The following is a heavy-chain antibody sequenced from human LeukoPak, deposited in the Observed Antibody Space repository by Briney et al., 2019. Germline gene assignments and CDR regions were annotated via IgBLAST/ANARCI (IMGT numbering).Heavy chain of an antibody. CDR1: GFTFDDYA. CDR3: AKGGSSGWYEDYFDY. D-gene: IGHD6-19*01. J-gene: IGHJ4*02. Sequence: GGSLRLSCAASGFTFDDYAMHWVRQAPGKGLEWVSGISWNSGSIGYADSVKGRFTISRDNAKNSLYLQMNSLRAEDTALYYCAKGGSSGWYEDYFDYWGQGTLVTVSS. CDR2: ISWNSGSI. V-gene: IGHV3-9*01.